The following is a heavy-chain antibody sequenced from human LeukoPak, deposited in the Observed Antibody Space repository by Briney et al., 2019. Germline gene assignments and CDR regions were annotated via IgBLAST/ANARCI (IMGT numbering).Heavy chain of an antibody. D-gene: IGHD3-3*01. CDR3: AKAIHYYTGRQGRDDAFDI. Sequence: GGSLRLSCAASGFTFSDYYMSWIRQAPGKGLEWVSYISSSGSTIYYADSVKGRFTISRDNSKNTLYLQMNSLRAEDTAVYYCAKAIHYYTGRQGRDDAFDIWGQGTMVTVSS. CDR1: GFTFSDYY. CDR2: ISSSGSTI. V-gene: IGHV3-11*01. J-gene: IGHJ3*02.